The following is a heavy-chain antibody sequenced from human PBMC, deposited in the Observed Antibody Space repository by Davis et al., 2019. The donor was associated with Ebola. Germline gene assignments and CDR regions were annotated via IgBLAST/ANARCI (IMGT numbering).Heavy chain of an antibody. CDR3: AKDTSNVWFEV. V-gene: IGHV3-23*01. CDR2: VGLSADT. D-gene: IGHD6-19*01. Sequence: GESLKISCAASGFVFRNYVMSWVRRAPGKGLEWVSTVGLSADTYYADSVKGRFTISRDNSKNTLHLQMNSLRVEDTAIYYCAKDTSNVWFEVWGQGTMVTVSS. CDR1: GFVFRNYV. J-gene: IGHJ3*01.